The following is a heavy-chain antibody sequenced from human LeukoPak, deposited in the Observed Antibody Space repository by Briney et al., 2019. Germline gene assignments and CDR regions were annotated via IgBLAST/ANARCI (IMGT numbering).Heavy chain of an antibody. J-gene: IGHJ4*02. CDR3: ARGALDCSSTSCRLYYFDY. CDR2: IYYSGST. Sequence: SQTLSLTCTVSGGSISSGGYYWSWIRQHPGTGLEWIGYIYYSGSTYYNPSLKSRVTISVDTSKNQFSLKLSSVTAADTAVYYCARGALDCSSTSCRLYYFDYWGQGTLVTVSS. CDR1: GGSISSGGYY. D-gene: IGHD2-2*01. V-gene: IGHV4-31*03.